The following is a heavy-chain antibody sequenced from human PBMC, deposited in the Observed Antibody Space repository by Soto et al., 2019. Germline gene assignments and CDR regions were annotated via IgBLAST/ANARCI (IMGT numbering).Heavy chain of an antibody. Sequence: QVQLVESGGGVVQPGRSLRLSCAASGFMFSTYAMHWVRQAPGKGLEWMAVISYDGSDIYYGDSGKGRFTISRDNSRNTLYLEMNSLQPEDTAVFYCARDQGRTVTRGDWFDPWGQGTLVTVSS. CDR2: ISYDGSDI. J-gene: IGHJ5*02. D-gene: IGHD6-19*01. V-gene: IGHV3-30-3*01. CDR3: ARDQGRTVTRGDWFDP. CDR1: GFMFSTYA.